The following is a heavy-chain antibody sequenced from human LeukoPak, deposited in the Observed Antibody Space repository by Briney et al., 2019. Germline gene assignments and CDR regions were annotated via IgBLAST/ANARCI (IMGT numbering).Heavy chain of an antibody. J-gene: IGHJ6*02. D-gene: IGHD6-19*01. CDR1: GFTFSSYA. V-gene: IGHV3-23*01. Sequence: PGGSLRLSCAASGFTFSSYAMSWVRQAPGKGLEWVSAISGSGGSTYYADSVKGRFTISRDNSKNTLYLQMNSLRAEDTAVYYCTKDGAGTYYGMDVWGQGTTVTVSS. CDR2: ISGSGGST. CDR3: TKDGAGTYYGMDV.